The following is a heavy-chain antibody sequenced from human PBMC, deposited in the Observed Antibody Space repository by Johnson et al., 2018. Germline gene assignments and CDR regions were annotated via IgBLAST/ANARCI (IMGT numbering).Heavy chain of an antibody. Sequence: QVQLQESGPGLVKPSETLSLTCTVSGGSISSYHWSWIRQPPGKGLAWIGNIYYSGSTNYNPSLKSRVTISVDMSKNQYPLKLRAVTAAETAVYYCARTASGGYNWFDPWGQGTLVTVSS. J-gene: IGHJ5*02. CDR1: GGSISSYH. D-gene: IGHD2-15*01. V-gene: IGHV4-59*01. CDR3: ARTASGGYNWFDP. CDR2: IYYSGST.